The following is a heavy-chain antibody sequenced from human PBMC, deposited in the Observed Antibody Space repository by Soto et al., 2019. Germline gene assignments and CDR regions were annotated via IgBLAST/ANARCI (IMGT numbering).Heavy chain of an antibody. D-gene: IGHD6-13*01. V-gene: IGHV4-30-2*01. Sequence: ASETLSLTCAVSGGSISSGGYSWSWIRQPPGKGLEWIGYIYHSGSTYYNPSLKSRVTISVDRSKNQFSLKLSSVTAADTAVYYCARAREQQWSRGNWFDPWGQGTLVTVSS. J-gene: IGHJ5*02. CDR3: ARAREQQWSRGNWFDP. CDR2: IYHSGST. CDR1: GGSISSGGYS.